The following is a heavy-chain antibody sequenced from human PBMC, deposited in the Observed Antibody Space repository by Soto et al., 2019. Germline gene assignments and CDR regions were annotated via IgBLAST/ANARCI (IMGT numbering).Heavy chain of an antibody. Sequence: EVQLVESGGGLVQPGGSLRLSCAGSGFTFSNYWLTWVRQAPGKGLEWVANIKEDGSVKYHVDSVKGRLTISRDNAKNSLYLQMNSLRVEDTAVYYCLREPAAGAYYFDYWGQGTLVTVSS. CDR3: LREPAAGAYYFDY. CDR2: IKEDGSVK. CDR1: GFTFSNYW. J-gene: IGHJ4*02. V-gene: IGHV3-7*05. D-gene: IGHD6-13*01.